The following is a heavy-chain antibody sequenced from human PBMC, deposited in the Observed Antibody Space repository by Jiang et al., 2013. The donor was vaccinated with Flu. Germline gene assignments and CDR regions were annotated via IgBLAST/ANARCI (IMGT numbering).Heavy chain of an antibody. V-gene: IGHV1-46*01. CDR1: SYY. CDR3: TRILGLYATGYPDF. CDR2: INPGGGST. Sequence: SYYIHVGATTDPGQGLEWMGIINPGGGSTTYSEKFQGRVIMTRDTSTSTVYMELSSLTSKDTAVYYCTRILGLYATGYPDFWGQGTLVTVSS. J-gene: IGHJ4*02. D-gene: IGHD5-12*01.